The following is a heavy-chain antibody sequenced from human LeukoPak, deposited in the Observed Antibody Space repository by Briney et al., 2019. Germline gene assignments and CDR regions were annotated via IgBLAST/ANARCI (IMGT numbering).Heavy chain of an antibody. V-gene: IGHV3-43D*04. Sequence: GGSLRLSCAVSGFTFDDYSMHWVRQPPGKGLEWVSLISWDGGSTYYADSVKGRFNISRDNSKNSLYLQMNSLRAEDTALYYCAKSLYGDYSLMHWGQGTMATVSS. J-gene: IGHJ4*02. CDR2: ISWDGGST. D-gene: IGHD4-17*01. CDR3: AKSLYGDYSLMH. CDR1: GFTFDDYS.